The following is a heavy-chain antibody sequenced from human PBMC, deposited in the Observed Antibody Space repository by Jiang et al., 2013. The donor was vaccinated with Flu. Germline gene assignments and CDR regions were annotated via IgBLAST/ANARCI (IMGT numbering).Heavy chain of an antibody. CDR1: GGSISTYF. Sequence: GSGLVKPSETLSLTCTVSGGSISTYFWSWIRQPPGKGLEWIGYVYYSGSTNYNPSLKSRLTISVDTSKSQFSLKLTSVTAADTAVYYCARLDSSVWRFDSWGQGTLVTVSS. V-gene: IGHV4-59*08. J-gene: IGHJ4*02. CDR2: VYYSGST. D-gene: IGHD6-19*01. CDR3: ARLDSSVWRFDS.